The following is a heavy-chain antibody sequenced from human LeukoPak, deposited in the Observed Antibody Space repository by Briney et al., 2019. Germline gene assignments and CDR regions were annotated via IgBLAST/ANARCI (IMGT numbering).Heavy chain of an antibody. CDR2: IYPGDSDA. J-gene: IGHJ4*02. D-gene: IGHD6-13*01. CDR1: GYSFTNYW. Sequence: GESLKISCKGSGYSFTNYWIGWVRQMPGKGLEWMGIIYPGDSDARYSPSFQGQVTISVDKSISTAYLQWSSLRASDTAMYYCARHHYSISWSDFDYWGQGTLVTVSS. CDR3: ARHHYSISWSDFDY. V-gene: IGHV5-51*01.